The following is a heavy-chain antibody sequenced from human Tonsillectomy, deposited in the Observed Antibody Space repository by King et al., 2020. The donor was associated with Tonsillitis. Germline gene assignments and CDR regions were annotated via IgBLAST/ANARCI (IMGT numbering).Heavy chain of an antibody. CDR2: IYYSGST. V-gene: IGHV4-39*01. CDR3: ARLLYGDYSWYFDY. CDR1: GGSVSSSSYY. Sequence: LQLQESGPGLVKPSETLSLTCTVSGGSVSSSSYYWGWIRQPPGKGLEWIGSIYYSGSTYYNPSLKSRVTISVDTSKNQFSLKLSSVTAADTAVYYCARLLYGDYSWYFDYWGQGTLVTVSS. J-gene: IGHJ4*02. D-gene: IGHD4-17*01.